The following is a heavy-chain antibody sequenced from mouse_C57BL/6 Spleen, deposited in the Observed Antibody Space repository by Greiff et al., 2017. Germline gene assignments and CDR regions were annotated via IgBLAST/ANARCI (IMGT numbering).Heavy chain of an antibody. Sequence: VQLQQSGAELVRPGASVKLSCTASGFNIKDDYMHWVKQRPEQGLEWIGWIDPENGDTEYASKFQGKATITADTSSNTAYLQLCSLSSEDTAVYYCTTHYYGSSYGYWGQGTTLTVSS. CDR2: IDPENGDT. J-gene: IGHJ2*01. D-gene: IGHD1-1*01. CDR1: GFNIKDDY. CDR3: TTHYYGSSYGY. V-gene: IGHV14-4*01.